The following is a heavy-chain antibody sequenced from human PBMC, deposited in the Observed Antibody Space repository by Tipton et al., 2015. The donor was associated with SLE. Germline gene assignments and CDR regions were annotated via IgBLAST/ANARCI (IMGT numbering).Heavy chain of an antibody. Sequence: TLSLTCTVSGGSIRNYYWSWLRQSPGKGLEWIGYIYISGATNCNPSLKSRVTMSIDTSKKQFSLRMTSVTAADTAVYYCARGRSSTMYGLDIWGQGTAVTVSS. D-gene: IGHD2/OR15-2a*01. J-gene: IGHJ6*02. CDR3: ARGRSSTMYGLDI. CDR1: GGSIRNYY. CDR2: IYISGAT. V-gene: IGHV4-4*08.